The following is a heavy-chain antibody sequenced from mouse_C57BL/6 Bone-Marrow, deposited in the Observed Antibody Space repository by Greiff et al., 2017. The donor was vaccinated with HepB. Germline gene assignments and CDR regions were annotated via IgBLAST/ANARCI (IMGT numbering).Heavy chain of an antibody. CDR1: GFNIKDDY. J-gene: IGHJ3*01. CDR2: IDPENGDT. D-gene: IGHD2-3*01. CDR3: TPMVTPWFAY. V-gene: IGHV14-4*01. Sequence: EVKLQESGAELVRPGASVKLSCKASGFNIKDDYMHWVKQRPEQGLEWIGWIDPENGDTEYASKFQGKATITADTSSNTAYLQLSSLTSEDTAVYYCTPMVTPWFAYWGQGTLVTVSA.